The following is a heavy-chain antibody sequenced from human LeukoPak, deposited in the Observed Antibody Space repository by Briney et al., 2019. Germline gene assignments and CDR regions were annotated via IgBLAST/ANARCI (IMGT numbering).Heavy chain of an antibody. CDR2: IYQSGTT. V-gene: IGHV4-38-2*01. D-gene: IGHD5-18*01. Sequence: SETLSLTCAVSGYSISSGYYWVWIRQPPGKGLEWIGSIYQSGTTYFNPSLKSRVTISVDTSKNQFSLKLSSVTAADTAVYYCARSMQLWGTFDYWGQGTLVTVSS. CDR3: ARSMQLWGTFDY. CDR1: GYSISSGYY. J-gene: IGHJ4*02.